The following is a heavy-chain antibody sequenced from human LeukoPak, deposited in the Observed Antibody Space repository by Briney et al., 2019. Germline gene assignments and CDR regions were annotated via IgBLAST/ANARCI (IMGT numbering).Heavy chain of an antibody. D-gene: IGHD2-2*01. CDR3: ARGPRAPTTYCSSTSCYASGHLHRWFDP. CDR1: GFTFSSYA. V-gene: IGHV4-34*01. Sequence: GSLRLSCAASGFTFSSYAMNWVRQPPGKGLEWIGEINHSGSTNYNPSLKSRVTISVDTSKNQFSLKLSSVTAADTAVYYCARGPRAPTTYCSSTSCYASGHLHRWFDPWGQGTLVTVSS. CDR2: INHSGST. J-gene: IGHJ5*02.